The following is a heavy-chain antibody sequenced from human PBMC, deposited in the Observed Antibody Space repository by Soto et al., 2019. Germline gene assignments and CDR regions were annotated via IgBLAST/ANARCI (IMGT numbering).Heavy chain of an antibody. CDR2: TNTGGTI. CDR3: AKGDGFILAV. V-gene: IGHV3-53*02. J-gene: IGHJ6*02. CDR1: GFTVNSNY. Sequence: EVQVLATGGGLIQPGGSLRLSCAASGFTVNSNYMSWVRQAPGEGLQWVSITNTGGTIYYADSVKGRFTVSRDNSKNTLYLQMNSLIAEDTAVYYCAKGDGFILAVWGQGTTVSVSS. D-gene: IGHD1-26*01.